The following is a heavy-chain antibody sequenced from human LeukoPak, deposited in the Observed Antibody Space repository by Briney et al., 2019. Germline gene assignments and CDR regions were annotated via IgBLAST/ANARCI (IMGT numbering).Heavy chain of an antibody. J-gene: IGHJ6*02. CDR2: IIPIFGIA. CDR1: GGTSSSYA. Sequence: SVKVSCKASGGTSSSYAISWVRQAPGQGLEWMGRIIPIFGIADYAQKFQGRVTITADKSTSTAYMELSSLRSEDTAVYYCARGRKRGHKNYYYGMDVWGQGTTVTVSS. D-gene: IGHD5-12*01. CDR3: ARGRKRGHKNYYYGMDV. V-gene: IGHV1-69*04.